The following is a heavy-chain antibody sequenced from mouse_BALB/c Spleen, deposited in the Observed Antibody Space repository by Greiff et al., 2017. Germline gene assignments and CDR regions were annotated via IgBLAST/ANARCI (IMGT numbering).Heavy chain of an antibody. J-gene: IGHJ2*01. Sequence: QVQLQQSGPQLVRPGASVKISCKASGYSFTSYWMHWVKQRPGQGLEWIGMIDPSDSETRLNQKFKDKATLTVDKSSSTAYMQLSSPTSEDSAVYYCARGGAFDYDGYYFDYWGQGTTLTVSS. CDR3: ARGGAFDYDGYYFDY. D-gene: IGHD2-4*01. CDR1: GYSFTSYW. V-gene: IGHV1S127*01. CDR2: IDPSDSET.